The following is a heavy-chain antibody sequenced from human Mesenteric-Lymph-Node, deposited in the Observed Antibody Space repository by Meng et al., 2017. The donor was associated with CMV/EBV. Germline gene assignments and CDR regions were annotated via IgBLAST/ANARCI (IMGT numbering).Heavy chain of an antibody. D-gene: IGHD2-15*01. CDR3: ARDHLDTRGYDY. CDR1: GYTFTSYY. V-gene: IGHV1-46*01. Sequence: ASVKVSCKASGYTFTSYYMHWVRQAPGQGLEWMGIINPSGGSTSYAQKFQGRVTMTRDTSTSTVYMELSSLRSEDAAVYYCARDHLDTRGYDYWGQGTLVTVSS. J-gene: IGHJ4*02. CDR2: INPSGGST.